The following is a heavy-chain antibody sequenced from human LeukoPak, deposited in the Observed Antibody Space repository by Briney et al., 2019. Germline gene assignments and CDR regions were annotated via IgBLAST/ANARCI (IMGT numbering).Heavy chain of an antibody. Sequence: PSETLSLTCAVYGGSFSGYYWSWIRQPPGKGVEGMGEINHSGSTNYNPSLKSRVTISVDTSKNQFSLKLSSVTAADTAVYYCTRGSIAYYYMDVWGKGTTVTISS. CDR2: INHSGST. CDR3: TRGSIAYYYMDV. D-gene: IGHD3-22*01. V-gene: IGHV4-34*01. J-gene: IGHJ6*03. CDR1: GGSFSGYY.